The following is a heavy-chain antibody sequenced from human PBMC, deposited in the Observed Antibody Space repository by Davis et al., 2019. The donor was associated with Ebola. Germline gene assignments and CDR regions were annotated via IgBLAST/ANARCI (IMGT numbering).Heavy chain of an antibody. CDR3: TRRINVIQGVIWWFDP. CDR1: GYTFTGYY. D-gene: IGHD3-10*01. Sequence: ASVKVSCKASGYTFTGYYMQWVRQAPGQGLEWMGWINPNSGGTNYAQKFQGRVTMTRDTSISTAYMELSRLRSGDTAVYYCTRRINVIQGVIWWFDPWGQGTLVTVSS. J-gene: IGHJ5*02. V-gene: IGHV1-2*02. CDR2: INPNSGGT.